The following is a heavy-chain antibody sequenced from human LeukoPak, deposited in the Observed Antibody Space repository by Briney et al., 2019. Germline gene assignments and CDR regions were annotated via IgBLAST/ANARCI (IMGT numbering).Heavy chain of an antibody. J-gene: IGHJ4*02. CDR2: ISSSSSTI. V-gene: IGHV3-48*02. Sequence: GGSLRLPCAASGFSFSSYSMNWVRQAPGKGLEWVSYISSSSSTIYNADSVKGRFTISRDNAKNSLYLQMNSQRDEDTAVYYCARESITMVRGVIGYWGQGTLVTVSS. D-gene: IGHD3-10*01. CDR1: GFSFSSYS. CDR3: ARESITMVRGVIGY.